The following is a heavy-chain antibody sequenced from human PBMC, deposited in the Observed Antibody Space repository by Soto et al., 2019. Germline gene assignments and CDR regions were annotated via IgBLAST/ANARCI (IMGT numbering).Heavy chain of an antibody. V-gene: IGHV4-59*01. D-gene: IGHD2-8*01. CDR3: ARVIRDSTNWYGDFNWSHP. J-gene: IGHJ5*02. CDR2: IYFTGNT. CDR1: GGSIISYY. Sequence: SETLSLTCTVSGGSIISYYWTWIRQPPGKGLEWIGYIYFTGNTNYNPSLKSRVTISVDTSKNQVSLRLSSVTAADTAIYYCARVIRDSTNWYGDFNWSHPWGQGTLVTLPS.